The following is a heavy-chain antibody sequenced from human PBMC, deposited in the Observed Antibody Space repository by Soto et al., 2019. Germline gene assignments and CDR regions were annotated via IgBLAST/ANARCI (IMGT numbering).Heavy chain of an antibody. D-gene: IGHD6-19*01. V-gene: IGHV3-30-3*01. J-gene: IGHJ4*02. CDR1: GFAFSSYA. Sequence: GGSLRLSCAASGFAFSSYAMHWVRRAPGKGLEWVAVISYDASNKYYADSVKGQFTISRDNSKKTTYLQMSSLRAEDTAVYYSVRPFSSGWSGHFDFWGQGTPVTVSS. CDR2: ISYDASNK. CDR3: VRPFSSGWSGHFDF.